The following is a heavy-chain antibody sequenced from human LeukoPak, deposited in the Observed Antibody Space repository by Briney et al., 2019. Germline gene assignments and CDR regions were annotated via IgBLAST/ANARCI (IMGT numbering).Heavy chain of an antibody. CDR1: GFTFGTYW. CDR2: INGDGTST. J-gene: IGHJ4*02. V-gene: IGHV3-74*03. Sequence: GGSLRLSCAASGFTFGTYWMHWVRQAPGKGLLWVSRINGDGTSTKYADSVKGRFTISRDNARHTLYLQMNSLRAEDTAVYYCARASTTVPNLLDYWGQGTLVTVSS. CDR3: ARASTTVPNLLDY. D-gene: IGHD4-17*01.